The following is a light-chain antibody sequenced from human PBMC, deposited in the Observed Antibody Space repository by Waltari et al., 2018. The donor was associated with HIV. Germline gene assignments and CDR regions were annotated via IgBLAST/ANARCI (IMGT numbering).Light chain of an antibody. V-gene: IGKV1-39*01. J-gene: IGKJ1*01. CDR3: QQCYSSPQT. CDR1: RSINTY. Sequence: DIQMTQSPSSLSASVRDRVTITCRASRSINTYLNWYQQKPGKAPNLLIFGASTLHSGVPSRFSGSGSGTIFTLTISSLQPEDFATYFCQQCYSSPQTFGQGTKVEI. CDR2: GAS.